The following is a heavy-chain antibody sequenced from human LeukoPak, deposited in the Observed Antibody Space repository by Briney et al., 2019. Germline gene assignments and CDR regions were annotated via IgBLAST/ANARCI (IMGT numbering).Heavy chain of an antibody. CDR1: GGSISSSSYS. J-gene: IGHJ4*02. Sequence: SETLSLTCTVSGGSISSSSYSWGWIRQPPGKGLEWIGSIYYSGTTYYNPSLKSRVTISVDTSKIQFSLKLSSVAAADTAVYFCARLRFDFWSGYTHPYFDYWGQGTLVTVSS. CDR2: IYYSGTT. D-gene: IGHD3-3*01. V-gene: IGHV4-39*01. CDR3: ARLRFDFWSGYTHPYFDY.